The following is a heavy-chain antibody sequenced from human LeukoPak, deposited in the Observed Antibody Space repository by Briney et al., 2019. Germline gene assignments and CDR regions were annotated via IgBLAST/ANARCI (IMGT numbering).Heavy chain of an antibody. J-gene: IGHJ3*02. Sequence: GESLKISCKGSGYSFTSYWIGWVRQMPGKGLEWMGIIYPGDSDTRYSPSFQGQVTISAGKSISTAYLQWSSLKASDTAMYYCATHDSSGYPFPDAFDIWGQGTMVTVSS. D-gene: IGHD3-22*01. V-gene: IGHV5-51*01. CDR2: IYPGDSDT. CDR1: GYSFTSYW. CDR3: ATHDSSGYPFPDAFDI.